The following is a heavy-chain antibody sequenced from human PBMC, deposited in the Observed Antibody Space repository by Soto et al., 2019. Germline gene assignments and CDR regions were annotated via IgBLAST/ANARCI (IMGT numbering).Heavy chain of an antibody. CDR2: IYYSGST. J-gene: IGHJ6*02. D-gene: IGHD1-26*01. CDR3: ARVGRSGSYYNYYYYGMDV. V-gene: IGHV4-39*01. Sequence: ASETLSLTCTVSGGSISSSSYYWGWIRQPPGKGLEWIGSIYYSGSTYYNPSLKSRVTISVDTSKNQFSLKLSSVTAADTAVHYCARVGRSGSYYNYYYYGMDVWGQGTTVTV. CDR1: GGSISSSSYY.